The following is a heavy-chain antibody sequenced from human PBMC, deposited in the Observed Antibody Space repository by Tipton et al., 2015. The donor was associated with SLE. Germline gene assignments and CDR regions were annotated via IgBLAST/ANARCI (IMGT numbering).Heavy chain of an antibody. V-gene: IGHV4-59*11. CDR1: GFSINSHY. CDR2: ISHSGST. Sequence: GLVKPSQTLSLTCSVSGFSINSHYWSWIRQPTGKGLEWFGYISHSGSTNYNPSLKSRVSISIDTSRNYFSLRLKSVTAADTAVYFCARAYDFWSGKGPDAFDVWGQGTTVIVSS. D-gene: IGHD3-3*01. J-gene: IGHJ3*01. CDR3: ARAYDFWSGKGPDAFDV.